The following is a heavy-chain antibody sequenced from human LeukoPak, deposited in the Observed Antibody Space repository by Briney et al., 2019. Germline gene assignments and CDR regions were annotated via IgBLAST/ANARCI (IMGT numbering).Heavy chain of an antibody. J-gene: IGHJ1*01. CDR2: ISGSGGST. CDR1: GFNFSSYV. V-gene: IGHV3-23*01. D-gene: IGHD1-1*01. CDR3: AKDPTRTTGTEYFQH. Sequence: PGGSLRLSCAASGFNFSSYVMSWVRQAPGKGLECVSAISGSGGSTYYADSVKGRFTISRDNSKNTLYLQMNSLRAEDTAVYYCAKDPTRTTGTEYFQHWGQGTLVTVSS.